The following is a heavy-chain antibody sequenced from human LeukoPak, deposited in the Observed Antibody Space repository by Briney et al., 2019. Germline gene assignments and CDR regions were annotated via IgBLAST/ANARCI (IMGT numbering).Heavy chain of an antibody. D-gene: IGHD4-23*01. V-gene: IGHV3-33*01. CDR2: IWYDGSNK. CDR1: GFTFSSYG. J-gene: IGHJ6*02. Sequence: GGSLRLSCAASGFTFSSYGMHWVRQAPGKGLEWVAVIWYDGSNKYYADSVKGRFTISRDNSKNTLYLQMNSLRAEDTAVYYCAREAPVVTRLSSPYYYGMDVWGQGTTVTVSS. CDR3: AREAPVVTRLSSPYYYGMDV.